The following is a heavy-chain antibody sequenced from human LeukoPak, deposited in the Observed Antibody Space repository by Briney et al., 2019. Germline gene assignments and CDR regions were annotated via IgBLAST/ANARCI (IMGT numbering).Heavy chain of an antibody. J-gene: IGHJ5*02. D-gene: IGHD3-16*01. CDR2: INPNSGGT. V-gene: IGHV1-2*06. CDR3: AAYFMITFGGVIT. CDR1: GYTFTSFG. Sequence: ASVTVSCKASGYTFTSFGISWVRQAPGQGLEWMGRINPNSGGTNYAQKFQGRVTMTRDTSISTAYMELSRLRSDDTAVYYCAAYFMITFGGVITWGQGTLVTVSS.